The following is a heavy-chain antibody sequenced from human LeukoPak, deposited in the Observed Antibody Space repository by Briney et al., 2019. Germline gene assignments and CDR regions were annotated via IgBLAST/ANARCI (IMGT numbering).Heavy chain of an antibody. CDR3: ARLWSGYNFDY. CDR2: LYYTGSA. D-gene: IGHD3-3*01. CDR1: GYSISSGFY. V-gene: IGHV4-38-2*01. Sequence: PSETLSLTCGVSGYSISSGFYWGWIRQPPGKGQQWIGSLYYTGSAEYNPSLKSRLTMSMDKSKNQFSLKLNSVTAADTAVYYCARLWSGYNFDYWGQGTLVTVSS. J-gene: IGHJ4*02.